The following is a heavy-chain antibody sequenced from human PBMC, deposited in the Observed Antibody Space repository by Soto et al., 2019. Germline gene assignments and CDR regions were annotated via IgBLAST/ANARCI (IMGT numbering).Heavy chain of an antibody. CDR1: GDSVSSNSAS. CDR2: TYYRSKWYN. V-gene: IGHV6-1*01. D-gene: IGHD3-3*01. J-gene: IGHJ4*02. Sequence: SQPLALTCAISGDSVSSNSASWNCIRPSPSRGLEWLGRTYYRSKWYNDYAVSVKSRITINPDTSKNQFSLQLNSVTPEDTAVYYCAREAYDFWSGSLDYWGQGTLVTVSS. CDR3: AREAYDFWSGSLDY.